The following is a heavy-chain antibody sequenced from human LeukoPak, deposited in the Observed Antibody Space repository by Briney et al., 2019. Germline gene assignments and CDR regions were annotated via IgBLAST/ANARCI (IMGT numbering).Heavy chain of an antibody. D-gene: IGHD1-26*01. V-gene: IGHV1-58*01. J-gene: IGHJ4*02. CDR2: IAVGGGHT. Sequence: SVKVSCKASGFTFTTSSAVQWVRQARGQRLEWIGWIAVGGGHTNYAQKFQERLTTTRDMSTSTAYMELSSLRSEDTAVYYCAAGLVYSGSYWADSWGQGTLVTVSS. CDR3: AAGLVYSGSYWADS. CDR1: GFTFTTSSA.